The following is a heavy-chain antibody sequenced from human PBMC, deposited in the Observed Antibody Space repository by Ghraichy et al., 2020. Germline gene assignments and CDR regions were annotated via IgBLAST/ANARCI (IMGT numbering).Heavy chain of an antibody. V-gene: IGHV3-23*01. CDR1: GFTFDEYA. Sequence: GGSLRLSCAASGFTFDEYAMNWVRQAPGKGLEWVSGISGSGTSTYEDSVKGRFTISRDNSKNTLFLQMNSLGVGDTAIYYCAKGVLVTATIYGMDVWGQGTTVTVSS. D-gene: IGHD2-21*02. CDR3: AKGVLVTATIYGMDV. J-gene: IGHJ6*02. CDR2: ISGSGTST.